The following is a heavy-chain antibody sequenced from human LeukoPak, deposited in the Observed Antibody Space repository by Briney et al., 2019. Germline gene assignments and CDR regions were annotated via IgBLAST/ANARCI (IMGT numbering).Heavy chain of an antibody. Sequence: ASVTVSCTASGYSFASYYIHWVRQAPGQGLEWMGAFNPNGGSTSYAQKFQGRLTMTRDPSTSTVYMELSSLRSEDTAVYYCARDLGGGWRGFDYWGQGTLVTVSS. D-gene: IGHD2-21*01. J-gene: IGHJ4*02. CDR3: ARDLGGGWRGFDY. V-gene: IGHV1-46*01. CDR2: FNPNGGST. CDR1: GYSFASYY.